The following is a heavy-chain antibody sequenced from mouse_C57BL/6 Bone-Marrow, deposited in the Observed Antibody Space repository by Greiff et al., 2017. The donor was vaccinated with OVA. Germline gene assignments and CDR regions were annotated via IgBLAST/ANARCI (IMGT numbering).Heavy chain of an antibody. CDR3: ARGDDYDRSPYYFDY. V-gene: IGHV5-4*03. J-gene: IGHJ2*01. D-gene: IGHD2-4*01. Sequence: EVMLVESGGGLVKPGGSLKLSCAASGFTFSSYAMSWVRQTPEKRLEWVATISDGGSYTYYPDNVKGRFTISRDNAKNNLYLQVSHLKSEDTAMYYCARGDDYDRSPYYFDYWGQGTTLTVSA. CDR2: ISDGGSYT. CDR1: GFTFSSYA.